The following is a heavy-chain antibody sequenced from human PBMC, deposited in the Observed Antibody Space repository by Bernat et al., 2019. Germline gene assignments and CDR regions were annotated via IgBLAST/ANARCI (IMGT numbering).Heavy chain of an antibody. D-gene: IGHD2-21*01. CDR1: GFIFSNCA. V-gene: IGHV3-23*03. J-gene: IGHJ5*01. CDR3: ARDLGGDDS. CDR2: IYSGGST. Sequence: EVHLLESGGGLVQPGGSVRLSCAASGFIFSNCAMSWVRRAPGKGLEWVSVIYSGGSTYYADSVKGRFTISRDNSKNTLYLQMNSLRAEDTAVYYCARDLGGDDSWGQGTLVTVSS.